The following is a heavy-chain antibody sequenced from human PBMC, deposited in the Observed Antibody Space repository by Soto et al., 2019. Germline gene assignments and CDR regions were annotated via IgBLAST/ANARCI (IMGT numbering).Heavy chain of an antibody. CDR2: IRSKANSYST. CDR3: TSRLRADYYESSGLGNDDAFYI. D-gene: IGHD3-22*01. J-gene: IGHJ3*02. V-gene: IGHV3-73*02. CDR1: GFTFSGSA. Sequence: EVQLVESGDGFVQPWGSLNLSCAASGFTFSGSAMHWVRQASGKGQELVGRIRSKANSYSTAYAASVKGRFTISRDDSKDTAYRHMNSLKTEDTAVYDSTSRLRADYYESSGLGNDDAFYIWCRGTMVTVST.